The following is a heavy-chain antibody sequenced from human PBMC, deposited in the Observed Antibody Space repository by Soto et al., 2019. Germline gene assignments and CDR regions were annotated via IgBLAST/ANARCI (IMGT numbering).Heavy chain of an antibody. D-gene: IGHD4-4*01. J-gene: IGHJ6*02. CDR1: GGSISSGDYY. V-gene: IGHV4-30-4*01. CDR2: IYYSGST. Sequence: SETLSLTCTVSGGSISSGDYYWSWIRQPPGKGLEWIGYIYYSGSTYYNPSLKSRVTISVDTSKNQFSLKLSSVTAADTAVYYCASLKRHYNYYYHGMDVWGQGTTVTVSS. CDR3: ASLKRHYNYYYHGMDV.